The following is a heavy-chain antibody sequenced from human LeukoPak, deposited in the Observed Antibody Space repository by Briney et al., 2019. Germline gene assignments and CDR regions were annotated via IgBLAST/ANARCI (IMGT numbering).Heavy chain of an antibody. D-gene: IGHD2-21*01. V-gene: IGHV3-11*01. J-gene: IGHJ3*02. CDR3: PRSTCRGECKQRSDAFNM. CDR2: ISSSGSSL. Sequence: GGSLRLSCAASGFTFSYNYMSWIRQAPGKGLEWVSSISSSGSSLFYADSVEGRFTISRDNARTSLYLQMNSLRDEDTAVYYCPRSTCRGECKQRSDAFNMWGQGTVATVGS. CDR1: GFTFSYNY.